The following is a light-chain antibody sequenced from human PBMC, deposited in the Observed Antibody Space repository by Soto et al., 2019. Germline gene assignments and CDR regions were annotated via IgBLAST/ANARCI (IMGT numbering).Light chain of an antibody. V-gene: IGKV3-20*01. CDR1: QSVSSSY. CDR3: QQYGSSLSIT. J-gene: IGKJ5*01. CDR2: GAS. Sequence: EIVLTQSPGTLSLSPGERATLSCRASQSVSSSYLAWYQQKPGQAPRLLIYGASSRATGIPDRFSGSGSGTDFTLTISRQEPEDFAVYYCQQYGSSLSITFGQGTRLEI.